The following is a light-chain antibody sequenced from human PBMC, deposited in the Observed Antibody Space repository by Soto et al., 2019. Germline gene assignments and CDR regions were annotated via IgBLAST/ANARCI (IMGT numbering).Light chain of an antibody. CDR2: TAS. Sequence: AIQMTRSASSVSASVGDRVTTTCRASQGIRSELGWYQQKPGKAPNLLIYTASSLQSGVPSRFSGSGSGTDFTLTISSLQPEDFATYYCIQDYNYPLTFGGGTKVDIK. CDR1: QGIRSE. J-gene: IGKJ4*01. V-gene: IGKV1-6*01. CDR3: IQDYNYPLT.